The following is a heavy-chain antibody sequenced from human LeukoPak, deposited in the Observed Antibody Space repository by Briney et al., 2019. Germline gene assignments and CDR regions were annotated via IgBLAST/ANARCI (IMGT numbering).Heavy chain of an antibody. CDR3: AREMDYYDSRPIDY. J-gene: IGHJ4*02. D-gene: IGHD3-22*01. V-gene: IGHV3-48*03. CDR1: GFTFSAYE. Sequence: PGGSLRLSCAASGFTFSAYEMNWVRQAPGKGLEWVSYISSSDSTIYYADSVKGRFTISRDNAKNSLYLQMNSLRAEDTAVYYCAREMDYYDSRPIDYWGQGTLVTVYS. CDR2: ISSSDSTI.